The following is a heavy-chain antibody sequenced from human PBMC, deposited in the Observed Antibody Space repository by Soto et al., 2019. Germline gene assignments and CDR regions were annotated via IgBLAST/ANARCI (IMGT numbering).Heavy chain of an antibody. CDR3: AGGPYCGGDSYSYFDY. J-gene: IGHJ4*02. CDR1: GGTFSRYA. V-gene: IGHV1-69*13. D-gene: IGHD2-21*02. CDR2: IIPIFGTA. Sequence: SVKVSCKASGGTFSRYAISWVRQAPGQGLEWMGGIIPIFGTANYAQRLQGRVTITAEESTSTAYMELSSLRSEDTAVYYCAGGPYCGGDSYSYFDYHGRGTLVTISS.